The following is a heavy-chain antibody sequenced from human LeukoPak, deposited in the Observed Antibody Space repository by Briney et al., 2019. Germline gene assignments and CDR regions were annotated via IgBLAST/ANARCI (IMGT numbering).Heavy chain of an antibody. V-gene: IGHV3-53*01. CDR2: IYSGGST. CDR1: EFTVSSNY. J-gene: IGHJ4*02. Sequence: GGSLRLSCAASEFTVSSNYMSWVRQAPGKGLEWVSSIYSGGSTYYADSVKGRFTISRDSSENTLYLQMNSLRAEDTAVYYCARDRNVVDFDYWGQGTLVTVSS. D-gene: IGHD2-2*01. CDR3: ARDRNVVDFDY.